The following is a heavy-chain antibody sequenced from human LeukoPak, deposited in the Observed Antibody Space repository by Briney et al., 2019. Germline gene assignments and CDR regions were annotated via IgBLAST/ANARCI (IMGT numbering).Heavy chain of an antibody. Sequence: PSETLSLTCTVSGGSISSSYYYWGWIRQPPGKGLEWIGSIYYSGSTYYNPSLKSRVTISVDTSKNQFSLKLRSVTAADTAVYYCARDGDTAMVYFDYWGQGTLVTVSS. D-gene: IGHD5-18*01. CDR2: IYYSGST. CDR3: ARDGDTAMVYFDY. V-gene: IGHV4-39*02. CDR1: GGSISSSYYY. J-gene: IGHJ4*02.